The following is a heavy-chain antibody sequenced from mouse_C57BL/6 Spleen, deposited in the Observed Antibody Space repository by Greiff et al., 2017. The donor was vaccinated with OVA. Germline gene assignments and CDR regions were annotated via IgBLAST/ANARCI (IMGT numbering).Heavy chain of an antibody. Sequence: QVHVKQSGAELMKPGASVKLPCKATGYTFTGYWIEWVKQRPGHGLEWIGEILPGSGSTNYNEKFKGKATFTADTSSNTAYMQLSSLTTEDSAIYYCARAGVITTVVRWYFDVWGTGTTVTVSS. CDR1: GYTFTGYW. CDR3: ARAGVITTVVRWYFDV. J-gene: IGHJ1*03. CDR2: ILPGSGST. D-gene: IGHD1-1*01. V-gene: IGHV1-9*01.